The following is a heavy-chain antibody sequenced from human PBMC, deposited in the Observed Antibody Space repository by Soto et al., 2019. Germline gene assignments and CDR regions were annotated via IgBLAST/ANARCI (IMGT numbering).Heavy chain of an antibody. CDR1: GGSFSGYY. V-gene: IGHV4-34*01. Sequence: SETLSLTCAVYGGSFSGYYWSWIRQPPGKGLEWIGEINHSGSTNYNPSLKSRVTISVDTSKNQFSLKLSSVTAADTAVYYCARVVYGDYYYYYGMDVWGQGTTVTVSS. J-gene: IGHJ6*02. D-gene: IGHD4-17*01. CDR2: INHSGST. CDR3: ARVVYGDYYYYYGMDV.